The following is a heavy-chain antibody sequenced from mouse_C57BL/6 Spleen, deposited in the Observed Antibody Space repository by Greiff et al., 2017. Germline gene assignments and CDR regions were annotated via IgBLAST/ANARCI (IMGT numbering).Heavy chain of an antibody. CDR1: GYAFSSYW. CDR2: IYPGDGDT. V-gene: IGHV1-80*01. D-gene: IGHD1-1*01. CDR3: ARGDYGSSGVDY. Sequence: VQLQQSGAELVKPGASVKISCKASGYAFSSYWMNWVKQRPGKGLEWIGQIYPGDGDTNYNGKFKGKATLTADKSSSTAYMQLSSLTSEDSAVYFCARGDYGSSGVDYWGQGTTLTVSS. J-gene: IGHJ2*01.